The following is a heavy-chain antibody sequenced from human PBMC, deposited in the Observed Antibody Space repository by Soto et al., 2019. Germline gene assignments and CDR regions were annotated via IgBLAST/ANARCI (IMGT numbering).Heavy chain of an antibody. Sequence: QVQLVESGGGVVQPGRSLRLSCAASGFTFSTYGMHWVRQAPGKGLEWVAVIWYDGSNKYYADSVKGRFTISRDNSKNXXSLQMNSLRAEDTAVYYCARGWYCGGDCYEWYFDLWGRGTLVTVSS. CDR1: GFTFSTYG. D-gene: IGHD2-21*02. CDR3: ARGWYCGGDCYEWYFDL. V-gene: IGHV3-33*01. J-gene: IGHJ2*01. CDR2: IWYDGSNK.